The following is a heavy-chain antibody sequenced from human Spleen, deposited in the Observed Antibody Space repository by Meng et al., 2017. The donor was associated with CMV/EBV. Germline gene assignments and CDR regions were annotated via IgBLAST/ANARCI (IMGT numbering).Heavy chain of an antibody. D-gene: IGHD6-13*01. Sequence: VYGVSFGGYYWRWIRQPPGKGLEWIGEINHSGSTNYNPSLKSRVTISVDTSKNQFSLKLSSVTAADTAVYYCARSVSYSSSWFGYWGQGTLVTVSS. CDR1: GVSFGGYY. J-gene: IGHJ4*02. CDR2: INHSGST. CDR3: ARSVSYSSSWFGY. V-gene: IGHV4-34*01.